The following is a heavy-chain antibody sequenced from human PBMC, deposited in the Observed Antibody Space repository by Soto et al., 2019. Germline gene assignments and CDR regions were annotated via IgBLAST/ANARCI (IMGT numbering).Heavy chain of an antibody. CDR2: INHSGST. CDR1: GGSFSGYY. J-gene: IGHJ6*02. V-gene: IGHV4-34*01. CDR3: ARERGTMVRGVIPSGYYGMDV. Sequence: SETLSLTCAVYGGSFSGYYWSWIRQPPGKGLEWIGEINHSGSTNYNPSHKSRVTKSVETSKNQFSQKLSSVSAEDTAVYYCARERGTMVRGVIPSGYYGMDVWGQETTVTVSS. D-gene: IGHD3-10*01.